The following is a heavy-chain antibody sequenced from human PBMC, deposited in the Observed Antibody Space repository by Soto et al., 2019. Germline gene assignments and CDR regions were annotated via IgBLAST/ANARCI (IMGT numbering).Heavy chain of an antibody. CDR3: ARDNDYGDYVVDY. Sequence: EVQLVESGEGLVQPGGSLRLSCAASGFTVSSNYMSWVRQAPGKGLEWVSVIYSGGSTYYADSVKGRFTISRDNSKNTLYLQMNSLRAEDTAVYYCARDNDYGDYVVDYWGQGTLVTVSS. V-gene: IGHV3-66*01. D-gene: IGHD4-17*01. CDR1: GFTVSSNY. J-gene: IGHJ4*02. CDR2: IYSGGST.